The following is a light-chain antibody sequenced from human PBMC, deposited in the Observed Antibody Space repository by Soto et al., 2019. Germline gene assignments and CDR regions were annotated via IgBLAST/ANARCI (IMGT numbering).Light chain of an antibody. CDR1: QTISTW. V-gene: IGKV1-5*03. J-gene: IGKJ1*01. CDR2: KAS. Sequence: IQMTQSPSTLSASVGDRVTLTCRASQTISTWLAWYQQKPGEAPKLLIYKASTLEVGVPSRFSASGSGTEVTLTINTLLPADFATYYCQQYNSYPWTFGQGTKV. CDR3: QQYNSYPWT.